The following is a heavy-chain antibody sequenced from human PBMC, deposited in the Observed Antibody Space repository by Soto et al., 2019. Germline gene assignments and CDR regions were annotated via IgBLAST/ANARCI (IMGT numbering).Heavy chain of an antibody. CDR3: ARPIAAAGASYYYGMDV. CDR2: IYPGDSDT. D-gene: IGHD6-13*01. Sequence: PGESLKISCKGSGYSFTSYWIGWVRQMPGKGLEWMGIIYPGDSDTRYSPSFQGQVTISADKSISTAYLQWSSLKASDTAMDYCARPIAAAGASYYYGMDVWGQGTTVTVSS. J-gene: IGHJ6*02. CDR1: GYSFTSYW. V-gene: IGHV5-51*01.